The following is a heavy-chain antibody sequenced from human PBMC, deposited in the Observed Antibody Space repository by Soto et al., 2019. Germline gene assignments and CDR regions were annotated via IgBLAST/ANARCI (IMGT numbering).Heavy chain of an antibody. J-gene: IGHJ4*02. V-gene: IGHV3-23*01. CDR1: AFSFGAYA. Sequence: EVQLLESGGGFVQPGGSLRLSCAASAFSFGAYAMSWVRQAPGKGLEWVSAISGGGDSTWYADSVEGRFTISRDNSKNTLYLQMNSLRVEDTAVYYCARDQKGYSSGWVDYWGQGTLVTVSS. CDR2: ISGGGDST. D-gene: IGHD6-19*01. CDR3: ARDQKGYSSGWVDY.